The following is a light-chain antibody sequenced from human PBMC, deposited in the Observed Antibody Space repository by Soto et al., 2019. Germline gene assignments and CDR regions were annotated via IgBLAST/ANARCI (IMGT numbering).Light chain of an antibody. CDR3: SSYAASNNFYFV. Sequence: QTVLTQPPSASGSPGQSVSISCTGPSCDVGGYNYVSWYQQYPGRAPKLMIYEVTKRPSGVPDRFSGSKSGNTASLTVSGLQAGDEADYYCSSYAASNNFYFVFGGGTKVTVL. J-gene: IGLJ3*02. CDR1: SCDVGGYNY. V-gene: IGLV2-8*01. CDR2: EVT.